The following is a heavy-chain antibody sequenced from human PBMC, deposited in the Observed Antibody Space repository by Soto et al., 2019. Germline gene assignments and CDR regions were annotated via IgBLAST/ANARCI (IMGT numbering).Heavy chain of an antibody. D-gene: IGHD2-2*01. V-gene: IGHV1-3*01. Sequence: QVQLVQSGAEVKKPGASVKVSCKASGYTFTSYAMHWVRQAPGQRLEWMGWINAGNGNTKYSQKFQGRVTITRDTSASTAYMELSSLRFEDTAVYFCATAIADDAFDIWGRGTMVTVCS. CDR3: ATAIADDAFDI. CDR2: INAGNGNT. J-gene: IGHJ3*02. CDR1: GYTFTSYA.